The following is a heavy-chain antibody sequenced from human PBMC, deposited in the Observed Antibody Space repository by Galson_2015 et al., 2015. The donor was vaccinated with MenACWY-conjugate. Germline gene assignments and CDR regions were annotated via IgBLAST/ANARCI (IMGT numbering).Heavy chain of an antibody. CDR3: ARDSSPSGLGNYSDAFDL. CDR1: GFTLSAYW. J-gene: IGHJ3*01. CDR2: IKRDGSDK. D-gene: IGHD1-7*01. V-gene: IGHV3-7*03. Sequence: SLRLSCAASGFTLSAYWMTWVRQAPGKGPEWVTNIKRDGSDKHYLDSVEGRFTISRDNARNSLYLQMDSLRAEDTAVYYCARDSSPSGLGNYSDAFDLWGQGTMV.